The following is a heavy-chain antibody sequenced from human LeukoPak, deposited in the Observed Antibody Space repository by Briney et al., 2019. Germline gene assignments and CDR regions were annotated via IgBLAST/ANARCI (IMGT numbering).Heavy chain of an antibody. CDR3: ARGLEMATIPGGY. Sequence: ASVTVSCKASVYTFTSYDINWVRQATGQGREWMGWMNPNSGNTGYAQKFQGRVTMTRNTSISTAYMELSSLRSEDTAVYYCARGLEMATIPGGYWGQGTLVTVSS. J-gene: IGHJ4*02. CDR2: MNPNSGNT. V-gene: IGHV1-8*01. CDR1: VYTFTSYD. D-gene: IGHD5-24*01.